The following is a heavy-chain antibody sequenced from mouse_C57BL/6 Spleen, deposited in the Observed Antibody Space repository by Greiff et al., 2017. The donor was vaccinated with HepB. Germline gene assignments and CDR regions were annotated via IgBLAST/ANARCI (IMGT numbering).Heavy chain of an antibody. V-gene: IGHV5-17*01. CDR3: ARRVYGYGYAMDY. Sequence: DVKLVESGGGLVKPGGSLKLSCAASGFTFSDYGMHWVRQAPEKGLEWVAYISSGSSTIYYADTVKGRFTISRDNAKNTLFLQMTSLRSEDTAMYYCARRVYGYGYAMDYWGQGTSVTVSS. CDR2: ISSGSSTI. D-gene: IGHD2-2*01. J-gene: IGHJ4*01. CDR1: GFTFSDYG.